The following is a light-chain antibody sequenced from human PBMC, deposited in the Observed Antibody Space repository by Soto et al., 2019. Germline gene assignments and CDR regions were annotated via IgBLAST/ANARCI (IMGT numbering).Light chain of an antibody. Sequence: EIVLTQSPGTLSLSPGESATLSCRASQSVSSNYLAWYQQKPGQAPRFLISGASTRATGIPDRFSGSGSGTDFTLTISRLEPEDFAVYYCQQYGSSPTTFGQGTKVDIK. J-gene: IGKJ1*01. CDR3: QQYGSSPTT. CDR2: GAS. V-gene: IGKV3-20*01. CDR1: QSVSSNY.